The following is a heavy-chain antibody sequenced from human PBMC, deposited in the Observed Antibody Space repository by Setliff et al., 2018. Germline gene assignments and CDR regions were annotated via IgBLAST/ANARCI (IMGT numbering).Heavy chain of an antibody. CDR2: INQDGSEK. CDR1: GFTFSRYW. D-gene: IGHD6-19*01. V-gene: IGHV3-7*01. Sequence: PGGSLRLSCAASGFTFSRYWMSWVRQAPGKGLEWVANINQDGSEKYYADSVKGRFTFSRDNAKNSLYLQMNSLRAEDTAVYYCATHSGFRCGYWGQGTLVTVSS. J-gene: IGHJ4*02. CDR3: ATHSGFRCGY.